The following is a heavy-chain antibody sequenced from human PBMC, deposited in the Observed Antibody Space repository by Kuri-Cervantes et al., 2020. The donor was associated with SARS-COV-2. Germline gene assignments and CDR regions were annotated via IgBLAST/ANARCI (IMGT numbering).Heavy chain of an antibody. CDR2: ISAYSGNT. Sequence: ASVKVSCKASGYTFTSYGISWVRQAPGQGLGWMGWISAYSGNTNYAQKLQGRVTMTTDTSTSTAYMELRSLRSDDTAVYYCARSIVDYNWFDPWGQGTLVTVSS. D-gene: IGHD2-15*01. J-gene: IGHJ5*02. CDR3: ARSIVDYNWFDP. V-gene: IGHV1-18*01. CDR1: GYTFTSYG.